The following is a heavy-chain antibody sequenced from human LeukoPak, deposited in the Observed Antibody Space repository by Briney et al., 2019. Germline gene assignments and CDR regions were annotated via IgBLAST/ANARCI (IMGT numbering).Heavy chain of an antibody. V-gene: IGHV4-59*01. CDR3: ARVDPDSRSTLEVFDY. Sequence: PSETLSLTCTVSGGSISSYYWSWIRQPPGKGLEWVGYIYYSGSTNYNPSPTSRVTISVDTSKNQFSLKLSSVTAADTGVYYCARVDPDSRSTLEVFDYWGQGALVTVSS. CDR2: IYYSGST. CDR1: GGSISSYY. D-gene: IGHD6-6*01. J-gene: IGHJ4*02.